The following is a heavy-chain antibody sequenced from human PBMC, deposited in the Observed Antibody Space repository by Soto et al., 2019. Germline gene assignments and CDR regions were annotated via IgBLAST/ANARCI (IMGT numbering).Heavy chain of an antibody. CDR1: GFTFSDYY. CDR2: ISNSGRTI. D-gene: IGHD3-3*01. CDR3: ARQYYDFWGGSSKAPHYYFDL. V-gene: IGHV3-11*01. J-gene: IGHJ2*01. Sequence: QVPLVESGGGLVKPGGSLRLSCAASGFTFSDYYITWIRQAPGKGLEWVSYISNSGRTIYYADSVKGRFTISRDNAXPSLYLQMNSLRAEDTAVYYCARQYYDFWGGSSKAPHYYFDLWGRGTLVTVSS.